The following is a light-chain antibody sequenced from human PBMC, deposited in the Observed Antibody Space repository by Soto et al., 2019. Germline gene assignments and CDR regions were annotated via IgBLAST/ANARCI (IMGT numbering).Light chain of an antibody. V-gene: IGLV2-8*01. CDR3: SSYAGSNNLV. CDR2: EVS. Sequence: QSALTQPPSASGSPGQSVTISCTGTSSDVGGYNYVSWYQHHPGKAPKLMIYEVSKRPSGVPDRFSGSKSGNTASLTVSGFQAEDEGDYYCSSYAGSNNLVFGGGTKLTVL. J-gene: IGLJ3*02. CDR1: SSDVGGYNY.